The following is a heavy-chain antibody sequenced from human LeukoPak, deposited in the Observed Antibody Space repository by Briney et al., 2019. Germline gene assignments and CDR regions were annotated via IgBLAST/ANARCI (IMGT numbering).Heavy chain of an antibody. J-gene: IGHJ2*01. V-gene: IGHV3-33*03. Sequence: GRSLRLSCAASGFTFSSYGMHWVRQAPGKGLEWVAVIWYDGNKKSYADSVKGRFSISRDNSKNTLFLQMNSLGAEDTAVYYCAKSVTGHWYFDLWGRGTLVTVSS. CDR3: AKSVTGHWYFDL. CDR2: IWYDGNKK. D-gene: IGHD2-21*02. CDR1: GFTFSSYG.